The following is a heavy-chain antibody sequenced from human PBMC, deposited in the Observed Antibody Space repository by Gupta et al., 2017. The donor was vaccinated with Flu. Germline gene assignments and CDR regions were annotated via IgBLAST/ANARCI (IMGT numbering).Heavy chain of an antibody. CDR2: IWFDGSNK. D-gene: IGHD3-22*01. J-gene: IGHJ4*02. V-gene: IGHV3-33*01. Sequence: QVQLVESGGGVVQPGRSLRLSCAESGFTFSSYGLQWVRQAPGKGLEWVAGIWFDGSNKYYAYSVKGRFTISRDNSKNTLYLQMNSLRAEDTAVFYCARQNEGYYDSSGYFGPGDYWGQGTLVTVSS. CDR1: GFTFSSYG. CDR3: ARQNEGYYDSSGYFGPGDY.